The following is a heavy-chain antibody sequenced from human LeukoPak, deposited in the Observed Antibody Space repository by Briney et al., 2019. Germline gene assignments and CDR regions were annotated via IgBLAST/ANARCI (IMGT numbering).Heavy chain of an antibody. CDR1: GDSVRRRDSY. CDR2: IYYSGRT. Sequence: SETLSLTCSVSGDSVRRRDSYWDWIRQPPGKGLEWIGTIYYSGRTYYSPSLKSRVTMSVDPSNNQFSLTLRPVTAADTAVYYCARRRYYDGSGYLEWGQGTLLSVSS. CDR3: ARRRYYDGSGYLE. V-gene: IGHV4-39*01. D-gene: IGHD3-22*01. J-gene: IGHJ1*01.